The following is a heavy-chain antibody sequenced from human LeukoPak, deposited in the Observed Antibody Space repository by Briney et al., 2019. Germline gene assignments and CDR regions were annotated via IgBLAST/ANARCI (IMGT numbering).Heavy chain of an antibody. CDR1: GFTFSSYD. V-gene: IGHV3-13*01. Sequence: PGGSLRLSCAASGFTFSSYDMHWVRQATGKGLEWVSAICTAGDTYYPGSVKGRFTISRENAKNSLYLQMNSLRAGDTAVYYCARAAAVAGTYFDYWGQGTLVTVSS. CDR3: ARAAAVAGTYFDY. CDR2: ICTAGDT. J-gene: IGHJ4*02. D-gene: IGHD6-19*01.